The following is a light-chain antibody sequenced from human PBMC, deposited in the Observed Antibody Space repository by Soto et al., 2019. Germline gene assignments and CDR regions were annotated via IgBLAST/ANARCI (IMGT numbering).Light chain of an antibody. CDR1: SSNIGNNY. V-gene: IGLV1-51*01. CDR2: DAN. J-gene: IGLJ2*01. Sequence: QSVLMQPPSVSAAPGQKVIISCSGSSSNIGNNYVSWYQQLPGTAPRLLIYDANKRPSEIPDRFSGSKSATSATLGITGLQTGDEADYYCGAWDTSLSGVVFGGGTKLTVL. CDR3: GAWDTSLSGVV.